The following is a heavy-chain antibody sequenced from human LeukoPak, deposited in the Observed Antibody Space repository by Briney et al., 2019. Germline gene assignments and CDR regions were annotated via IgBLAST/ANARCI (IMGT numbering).Heavy chain of an antibody. V-gene: IGHV1-2*02. Sequence: ASVKVSCKASGYTFTSYAMHWVRQAPGQRLEWMGWINPNSGGTNYAQKFQGRATMTRDTSISTAYMELSRLRSDDTAVYYCARRMDPRSRAFDYWGQGTLVTVSS. CDR3: ARRMDPRSRAFDY. J-gene: IGHJ4*02. CDR2: INPNSGGT. CDR1: GYTFTSYA. D-gene: IGHD3-10*01.